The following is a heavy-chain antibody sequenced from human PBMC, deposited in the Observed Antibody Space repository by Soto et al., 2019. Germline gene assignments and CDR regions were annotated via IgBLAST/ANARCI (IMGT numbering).Heavy chain of an antibody. J-gene: IGHJ4*02. CDR2: INLGDSDT. D-gene: IGHD6-13*01. V-gene: IGHV5-51*01. Sequence: GESLKISCKGSGYTFARFWIGWVRQMPGKGLEWMGIINLGDSDTRYSPSFQGQVIISADKSISTAYLQWSSLKASDTAMYYCARRDGSSWYFDYWGQGTLVTVSS. CDR1: GYTFARFW. CDR3: ARRDGSSWYFDY.